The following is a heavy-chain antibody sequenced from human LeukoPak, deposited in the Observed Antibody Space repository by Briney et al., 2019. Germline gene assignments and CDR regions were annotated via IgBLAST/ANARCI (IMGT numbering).Heavy chain of an antibody. CDR3: ARGQNRGVLDY. J-gene: IGHJ4*02. V-gene: IGHV3-74*01. D-gene: IGHD3-10*01. CDR1: GFSFSVYW. CDR2: IKTDGSIT. Sequence: PGGSLRLSCAASGFSFSVYWMHWVRQAPGKGPVWVSRIKTDGSITDYADSVKGRFTISRDNAKNTLYLQMNSLRAEDTAVYYCARGQNRGVLDYWGQGTLVTVSS.